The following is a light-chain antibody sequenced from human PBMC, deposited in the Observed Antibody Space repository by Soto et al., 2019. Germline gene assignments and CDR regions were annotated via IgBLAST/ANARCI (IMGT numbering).Light chain of an antibody. Sequence: DIQMTQSPSTLSASVGDRVTITCRASQSISSWLAWYQQKPGKAPKLLIYKASSLESGVPSRFSGSGSGTEFTHTISSLQPDDFATYYCQQYKSYSWTFGQGTKVEIK. J-gene: IGKJ1*01. CDR2: KAS. CDR3: QQYKSYSWT. CDR1: QSISSW. V-gene: IGKV1-5*03.